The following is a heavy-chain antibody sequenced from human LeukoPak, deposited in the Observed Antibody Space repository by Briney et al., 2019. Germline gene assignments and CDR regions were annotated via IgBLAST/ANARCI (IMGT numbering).Heavy chain of an antibody. J-gene: IGHJ5*02. CDR2: IYYSGST. CDR3: AREYSPTTIFGVVTGLWFDP. V-gene: IGHV4-39*07. D-gene: IGHD3-3*01. Sequence: SETLSLTCTVSGGSISSSSYYWGWIRQPPGKGLEWIGSIYYSGSTYYNPSLKSRVTISVDTSKNQFSLKLSSVTAADTAVYYCAREYSPTTIFGVVTGLWFDPWGQGTLVTVSS. CDR1: GGSISSSSYY.